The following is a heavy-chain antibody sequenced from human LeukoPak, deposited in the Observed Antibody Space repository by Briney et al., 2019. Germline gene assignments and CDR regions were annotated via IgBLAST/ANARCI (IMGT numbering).Heavy chain of an antibody. CDR2: INHSGST. CDR1: GGSFSGYY. Sequence: SETLSLTCAVYGGSFSGYYWSWIRQPPGKGLEWLGEINHSGSTNYNPSLKSRVTISVDTSKNQFSLKLSSVTAADTAVYYCARAWVRALYYYGSGSYYNPWGQGTLVTVSS. CDR3: ARAWVRALYYYGSGSYYNP. V-gene: IGHV4-34*01. D-gene: IGHD3-10*01. J-gene: IGHJ5*02.